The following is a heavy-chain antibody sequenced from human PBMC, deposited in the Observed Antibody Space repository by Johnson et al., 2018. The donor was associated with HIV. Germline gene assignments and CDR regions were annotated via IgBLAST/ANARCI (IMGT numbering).Heavy chain of an antibody. CDR2: ISYDGSNK. Sequence: QVQLLESGGGVVQPGRSLRLSCAASGFTFSSYAMHWVRQAPGKGLEWVAVISYDGSNKYYADSVKGRFTISRDNSKNTLYLQMNSLRAEDTAVYYCARAEGGDAFDIWGQGTMVTVSS. CDR1: GFTFSSYA. D-gene: IGHD1-14*01. V-gene: IGHV3-30-3*01. CDR3: ARAEGGDAFDI. J-gene: IGHJ3*02.